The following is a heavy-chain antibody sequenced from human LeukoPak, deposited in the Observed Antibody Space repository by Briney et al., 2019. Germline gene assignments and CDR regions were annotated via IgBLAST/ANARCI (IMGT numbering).Heavy chain of an antibody. CDR2: ISGSGSDI. J-gene: IGHJ4*02. D-gene: IGHD6-13*01. CDR1: GFTFSDYY. CDR3: AKDIVAAGLFFDY. Sequence: PGGSLRLSCAASGFTFSDYYMGWIRQAPGKGREWVSYISGSGSDIYYADSVKGRFTISRDNAKNSLYLQMNSLRAEDTAVYYCAKDIVAAGLFFDYWGQGTLVTVSS. V-gene: IGHV3-11*01.